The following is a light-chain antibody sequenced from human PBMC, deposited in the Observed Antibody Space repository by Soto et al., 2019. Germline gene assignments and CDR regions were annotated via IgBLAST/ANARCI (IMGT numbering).Light chain of an antibody. J-gene: IGKJ1*01. V-gene: IGKV3-20*01. Sequence: IVVSQSPATLSFSQGERATLSCRASQSVSSYLAWYQQKPGQAPRLLIYGASSRATGIPDRFSGSGSGTDFTLTISRLEPEDFAVYYCQQYGSSPKTFGQGTKVDI. CDR2: GAS. CDR3: QQYGSSPKT. CDR1: QSVSSY.